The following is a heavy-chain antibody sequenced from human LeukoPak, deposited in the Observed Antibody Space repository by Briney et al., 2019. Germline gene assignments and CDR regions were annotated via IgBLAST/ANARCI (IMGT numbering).Heavy chain of an antibody. D-gene: IGHD3-22*01. V-gene: IGHV1-3*01. CDR2: INASNGNT. J-gene: IGHJ4*02. CDR3: ARDGYHYYDSSGYYKY. Sequence: ASVKVSCKASGYTFTSYAMHWVRQAPGQRLEWMGWINASNGNTKYSQKFQGRVTITRDTSASTAYMELSSLRSEDTAVYYCARDGYHYYDSSGYYKYWGQGTLVTVSS. CDR1: GYTFTSYA.